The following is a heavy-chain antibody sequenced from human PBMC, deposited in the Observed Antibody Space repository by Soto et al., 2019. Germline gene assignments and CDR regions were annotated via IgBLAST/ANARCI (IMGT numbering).Heavy chain of an antibody. CDR3: ARDSTIIRYFDWPQAFDI. CDR2: IYYSGST. CDR1: GGSISSYY. V-gene: IGHV4-59*01. J-gene: IGHJ3*02. Sequence: ETLSLTCTVSGGSISSYYWSWIRQPPGKGLEWIGYIYYSGSTNYNPSLKSRVTISVDTSKNQFSLKLSSVTAADTAVYYCARDSTIIRYFDWPQAFDIWGQGTMVTVSS. D-gene: IGHD3-9*01.